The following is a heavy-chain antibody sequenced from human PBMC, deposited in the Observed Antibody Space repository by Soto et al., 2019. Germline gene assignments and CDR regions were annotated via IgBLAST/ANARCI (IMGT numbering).Heavy chain of an antibody. V-gene: IGHV1-69*01. J-gene: IGHJ6*02. CDR2: IIPIFGTA. D-gene: IGHD2-8*01. CDR3: ARPVYYGEVFRNYYGMDV. CDR1: GYTFTSYG. Sequence: SVKVSCKASGYTFTSYGISWVRQAPGQGLEWMGGIIPIFGTANYAQKFQGRVTITADESTSTAYMELSSLRSEDTAVYYCARPVYYGEVFRNYYGMDVWGQGTTVTVSS.